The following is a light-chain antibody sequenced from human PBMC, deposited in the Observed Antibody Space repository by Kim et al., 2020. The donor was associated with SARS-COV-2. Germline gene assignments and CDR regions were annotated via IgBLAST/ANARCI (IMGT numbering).Light chain of an antibody. CDR2: IAS. CDR3: HQYGSPPST. CDR1: RGVTSNY. J-gene: IGKJ5*01. V-gene: IGKV3-20*01. Sequence: SPGEKVTLSCRASRGVTSNYLAWYQQKPGQAPRLLIYIASSRATGIPDRFSGSGSGTEFTLTISRLEPEDFAVYYCHQYGSPPSTFGQGTRLEIK.